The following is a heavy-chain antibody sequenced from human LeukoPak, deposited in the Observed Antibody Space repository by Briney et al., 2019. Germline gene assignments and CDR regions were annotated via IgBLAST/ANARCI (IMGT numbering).Heavy chain of an antibody. D-gene: IGHD1-1*01. CDR2: IKQDGSQK. CDR3: ARDVGGSFDY. J-gene: IGHJ4*02. Sequence: GGSLRLPCAASGFTFSNYWINWVRQVPGKGLEWVANIKQDGSQKQYVDSVKGRFTISRDNAKNSLYLQMDSLRAEDTAIYYCARDVGGSFDYWGQGTLVSVSS. CDR1: GFTFSNYW. V-gene: IGHV3-7*01.